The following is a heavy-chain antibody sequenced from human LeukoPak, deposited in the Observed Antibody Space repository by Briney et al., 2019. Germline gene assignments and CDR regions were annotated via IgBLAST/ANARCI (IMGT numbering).Heavy chain of an antibody. V-gene: IGHV1-58*01. J-gene: IGHJ4*02. CDR3: AADPGYSSSWQRDY. Sequence: GTSVKVSRKASGFTFTSSAVQWVRQARGQRLEWIGWIVVGSGNTNYAQKFQERVTITRDMSTSTAYMELSSLRSEDTAVYYCAADPGYSSSWQRDYWGQGTLVTVSS. CDR1: GFTFTSSA. D-gene: IGHD6-13*01. CDR2: IVVGSGNT.